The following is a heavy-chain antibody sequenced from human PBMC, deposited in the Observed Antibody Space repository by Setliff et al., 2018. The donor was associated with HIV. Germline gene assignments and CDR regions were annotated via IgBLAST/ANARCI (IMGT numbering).Heavy chain of an antibody. Sequence: PSETLSLTCTVSGGSMSSHYWSWIRQPPGKGLEWIGYIFYSGSTDYNPSLKSRLTISVDTPNNQFSLSLNSVTAADTAVYYCARVGGVLTGTPHFDFWGQGILVTVSS. V-gene: IGHV4-59*11. CDR3: ARVGGVLTGTPHFDF. J-gene: IGHJ4*02. CDR1: GGSMSSHY. CDR2: IFYSGST. D-gene: IGHD3-9*01.